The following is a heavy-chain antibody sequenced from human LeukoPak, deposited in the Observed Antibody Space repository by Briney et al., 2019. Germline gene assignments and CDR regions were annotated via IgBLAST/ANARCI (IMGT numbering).Heavy chain of an antibody. CDR1: GFTFSIYS. Sequence: PGGSLRLSCTASGFTFSIYSINWVRQAPGKGLEWVSYISSSSTTIKYADSVQGRFTISRDNAKNSLYLQMDSLSVEATAVYYCARETGYIDYWGQGTLVTVSS. J-gene: IGHJ4*02. CDR2: ISSSSTTI. D-gene: IGHD3-9*01. CDR3: ARETGYIDY. V-gene: IGHV3-48*01.